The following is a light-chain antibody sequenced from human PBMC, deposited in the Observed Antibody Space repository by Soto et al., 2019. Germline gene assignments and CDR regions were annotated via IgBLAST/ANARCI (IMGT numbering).Light chain of an antibody. V-gene: IGLV2-14*01. CDR1: SSDVGGYNY. CDR3: SSYTSRSTPV. CDR2: EVS. Sequence: QSALTQPASVSGSPGQSITISCTGTSSDVGGYNYVSWYQQHPGKAPKLMISEVSNRPSGVSNSFSGSKSGNTASLTISGLQAEDEADYYCSSYTSRSTPVFGGGTKLTVL. J-gene: IGLJ2*01.